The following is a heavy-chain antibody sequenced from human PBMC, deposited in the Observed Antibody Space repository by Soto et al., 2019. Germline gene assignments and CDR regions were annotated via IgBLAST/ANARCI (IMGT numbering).Heavy chain of an antibody. CDR2: ISYDGSNK. V-gene: IGHV3-30-3*01. CDR3: ARENEWEYPDY. D-gene: IGHD1-26*01. Sequence: QAQLVESGGGVVQPGRSLRLSCAASGFTFSSYAMHWVRQAPGKGLEWVAVISYDGSNKYYADSVKGRFTISRDNSKNTLYLQRNSLRAEDTAVYSCARENEWEYPDYWGQGTLVTVSS. CDR1: GFTFSSYA. J-gene: IGHJ4*02.